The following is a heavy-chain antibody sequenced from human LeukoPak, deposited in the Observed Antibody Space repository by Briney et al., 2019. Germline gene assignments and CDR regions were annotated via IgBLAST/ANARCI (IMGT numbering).Heavy chain of an antibody. CDR2: FYYSWST. Sequence: SEPLSLTCTVSSGSLSRFYWSWIRQPPGKGLEWIGYFYYSWSTNYNPFLKSRVPISVNTSKNQFSLTLSSLTAAGTAVYYFARRVRGGTFDYWGKGNLVSVSS. J-gene: IGHJ4*02. D-gene: IGHD4-23*01. CDR1: SGSLSRFY. CDR3: ARRVRGGTFDY. V-gene: IGHV4-59*08.